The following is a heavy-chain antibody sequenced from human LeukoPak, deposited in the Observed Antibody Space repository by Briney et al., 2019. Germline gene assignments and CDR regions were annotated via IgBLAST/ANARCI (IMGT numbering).Heavy chain of an antibody. J-gene: IGHJ4*02. CDR3: ARLTPYSGSPLGDY. V-gene: IGHV4-39*01. CDR1: GVSISSGGYY. CDR2: ISYSGST. Sequence: PSETLSLTCTVSGVSISSGGYYWSWIRQHPGKGLEWIGTISYSGSTYYNPSLKTRVTISVDTSKNQFSLKLTSVTAADTAMYYCARLTPYSGSPLGDYWGQGTLVTVSS. D-gene: IGHD1-26*01.